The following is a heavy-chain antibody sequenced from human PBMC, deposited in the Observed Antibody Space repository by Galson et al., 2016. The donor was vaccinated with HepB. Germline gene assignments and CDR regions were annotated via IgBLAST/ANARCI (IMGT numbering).Heavy chain of an antibody. CDR3: ARAPVTVFGGLRYFYGLDV. J-gene: IGHJ6*02. CDR1: GGSITSYY. Sequence: SETLSLTCIVSGGSITSYYWTWVRQPPGKGLEWIGDIYYRGSSNYNPSLKSRVTISVDMSKNQFSLKPKSVTAADTAVYYCARAPVTVFGGLRYFYGLDVWGQGTTVTVSS. V-gene: IGHV4-59*01. CDR2: IYYRGSS. D-gene: IGHD3-3*01.